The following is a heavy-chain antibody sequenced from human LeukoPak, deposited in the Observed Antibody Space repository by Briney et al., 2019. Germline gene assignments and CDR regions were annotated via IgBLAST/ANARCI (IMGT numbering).Heavy chain of an antibody. D-gene: IGHD1-26*01. V-gene: IGHV4-59*01. CDR1: GGYISGYY. Sequence: NPSETLSLTCSVSGGYISGYYWRWIRQPPGKGLEWIGYIYYSGSTNYNPSLKSRATISVDTSKNQLSLKLSSVTAADTAVYSCARTSGTYSMYYFDYWGQGTLVTVSS. J-gene: IGHJ4*02. CDR3: ARTSGTYSMYYFDY. CDR2: IYYSGST.